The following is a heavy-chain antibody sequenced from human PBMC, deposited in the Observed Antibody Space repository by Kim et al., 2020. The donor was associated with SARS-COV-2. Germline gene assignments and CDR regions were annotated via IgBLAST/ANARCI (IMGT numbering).Heavy chain of an antibody. CDR1: GFTFGDYA. D-gene: IGHD6-19*01. CDR3: TRGETGYSSGRRSQSDY. J-gene: IGHJ4*02. CDR2: IRSKAYGGTT. Sequence: GGSLRLSCTASGFTFGDYAMSWFRQAPGKGLEWVGFIRSKAYGGTTEYAASVKGRFTISRDDSKSIAYLQMNSLKTEDTAVYYCTRGETGYSSGRRSQSDYWGQGTLVTVSS. V-gene: IGHV3-49*03.